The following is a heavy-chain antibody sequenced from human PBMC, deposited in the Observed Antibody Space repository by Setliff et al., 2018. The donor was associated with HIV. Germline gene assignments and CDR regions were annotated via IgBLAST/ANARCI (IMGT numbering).Heavy chain of an antibody. CDR1: GYTFTSYG. J-gene: IGHJ4*02. CDR3: ARDGYYYXSSVNLADXFDX. Sequence: ASVKVSCKASGYTFTSYGMNWVRQAPGQGLEWMGWINTYTGNPTYAQDFTGRFVFSLDTSVSPXYLQISSLKAEDIAVYYCARDGYYYXSSVNLADXFDXWGQGTLVTV. CDR2: INTYTGNP. D-gene: IGHD3-22*01. V-gene: IGHV7-4-1*02.